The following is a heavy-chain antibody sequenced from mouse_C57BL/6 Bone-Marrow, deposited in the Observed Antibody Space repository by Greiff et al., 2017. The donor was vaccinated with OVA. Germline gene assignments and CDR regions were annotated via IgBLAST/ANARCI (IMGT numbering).Heavy chain of an antibody. Sequence: VQLQQSGPELVKPGASVKISCKASGYAFSSSWMNWVKQRPGKGLEWIGRIYPGDGDTNYNGKFKGKATLTADKSSSTAYMQLSSLTSEDSAVYFCASTVVVSNYFDYWGQGTTLTVSS. CDR3: ASTVVVSNYFDY. CDR2: IYPGDGDT. D-gene: IGHD1-1*01. CDR1: GYAFSSSW. J-gene: IGHJ2*01. V-gene: IGHV1-82*01.